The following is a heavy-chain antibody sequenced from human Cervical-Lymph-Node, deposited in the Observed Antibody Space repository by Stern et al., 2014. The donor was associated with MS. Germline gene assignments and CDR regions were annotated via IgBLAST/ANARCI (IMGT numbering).Heavy chain of an antibody. CDR2: MSYDGNNK. D-gene: IGHD2-21*02. J-gene: IGHJ4*02. Sequence: QVQLVESGGGVVQPGRSLRLSCAASGFTFRNYAIHWVRQAPGKGLEWVAVMSYDGNNKYYADSVKGRFTISRDNSKSTLYLQMNSLRDEDTAVYYCAREVGVTTHFDHWGQGTLVTVSS. CDR1: GFTFRNYA. CDR3: AREVGVTTHFDH. V-gene: IGHV3-30*04.